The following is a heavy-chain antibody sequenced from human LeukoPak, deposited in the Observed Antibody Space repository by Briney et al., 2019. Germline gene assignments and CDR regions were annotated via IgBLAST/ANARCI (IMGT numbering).Heavy chain of an antibody. Sequence: GGSLRLSCAASGFTFSSYSMNWVRQAPGKGLEWVSSITRSSTSTYYTDSVRGRFTISRDNAKNSLYLQMNGLRAEDTAVYYCARDNWNDAPGGFDPWGQGTLVTVSS. J-gene: IGHJ5*02. CDR2: ITRSSTST. V-gene: IGHV3-21*01. D-gene: IGHD1-20*01. CDR1: GFTFSSYS. CDR3: ARDNWNDAPGGFDP.